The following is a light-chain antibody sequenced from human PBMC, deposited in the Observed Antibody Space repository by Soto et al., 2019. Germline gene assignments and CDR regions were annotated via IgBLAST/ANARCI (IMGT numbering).Light chain of an antibody. V-gene: IGKV1-39*01. CDR2: AAS. CDR1: QSISNY. J-gene: IGKJ4*01. CDR3: LQHNSYPLT. Sequence: DIQMTQSPSSLSASVGDRVIITCRTSQSISNYLNWYQHKPGKAPKVLISAASNLQSGVPSRFSGSGSGTVFTLTISSLQPEDFATYYCLQHNSYPLTFGGGTKVDIK.